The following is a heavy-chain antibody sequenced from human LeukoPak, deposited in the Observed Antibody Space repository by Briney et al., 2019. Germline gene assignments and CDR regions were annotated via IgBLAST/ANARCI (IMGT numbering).Heavy chain of an antibody. CDR2: ISGSGGST. Sequence: GGSLRLSCAASGFTFSSYAMSWVRQAPGKGLEWVSAISGSGGSTYYADSVKGRFTISRDNSKNTLYLQMNSLRAEDTAVYYCAKERGRDRVKYSSGPTDAFDIWGQGTMVTVSS. CDR1: GFTFSSYA. V-gene: IGHV3-23*01. D-gene: IGHD6-19*01. CDR3: AKERGRDRVKYSSGPTDAFDI. J-gene: IGHJ3*02.